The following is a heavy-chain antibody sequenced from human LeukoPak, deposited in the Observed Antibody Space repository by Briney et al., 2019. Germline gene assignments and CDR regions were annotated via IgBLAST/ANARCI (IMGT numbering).Heavy chain of an antibody. CDR3: ASSTSPHRGNSPSDY. CDR1: GYTFTGYY. J-gene: IGHJ4*02. CDR2: LSIYNGDT. D-gene: IGHD3-16*01. Sequence: GASVKVSCKASGYTFTGYYMHWVRQAPGQGLEWMGWLSIYNGDTKYAQMLQGRVTMTADTSTSTAYMELRSLRSDDTAVYYCASSTSPHRGNSPSDYWGQGTLVTVSS. V-gene: IGHV1-18*04.